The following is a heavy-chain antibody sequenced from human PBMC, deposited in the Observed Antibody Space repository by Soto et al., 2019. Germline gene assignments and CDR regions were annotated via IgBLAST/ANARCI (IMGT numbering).Heavy chain of an antibody. CDR3: ARVQSNSSGYYDPSVNFDY. D-gene: IGHD3-22*01. CDR2: IYYSGST. V-gene: IGHV4-31*03. J-gene: IGHJ4*02. CDR1: GGSISSGGYY. Sequence: SETLSLTCTVSGGSISSGGYYWSWIRQHPGKGLEWIGYIYYSGSTYYNPSLKSRVTISVDTSKNQFSLKLSSVTAADTAVYYCARVQSNSSGYYDPSVNFDYWGQGTLVTVSS.